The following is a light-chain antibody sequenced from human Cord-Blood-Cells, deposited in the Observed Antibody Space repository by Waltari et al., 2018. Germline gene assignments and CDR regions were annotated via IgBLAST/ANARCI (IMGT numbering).Light chain of an antibody. Sequence: QSALTPHASVSGSPGQPITISCTGTSSDDGGDNYVAWYQQHPGKAPKLMIYEVSNRPSGVSNRFSGSKAGNTASLTISGLQAEDEADYYCSSYTSSSTWVFGGGTKLTVL. V-gene: IGLV2-14*01. J-gene: IGLJ3*02. CDR3: SSYTSSSTWV. CDR1: SSDDGGDNY. CDR2: EVS.